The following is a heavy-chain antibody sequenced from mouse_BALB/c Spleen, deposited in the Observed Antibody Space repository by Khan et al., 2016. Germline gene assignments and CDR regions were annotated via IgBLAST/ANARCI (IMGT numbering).Heavy chain of an antibody. Sequence: VQLQESGPGLVKPSQSLSLTCTVTGYSITSDYAWNWIRQFPGNKLEWMGYISYSGITSYNPSLKSRISITRDTSKNQFFLQLISVTTEDTATYYCAYDGYYAWFPYWGQGTLVTVSA. D-gene: IGHD2-3*01. V-gene: IGHV3-2*02. CDR3: AYDGYYAWFPY. CDR1: GYSITSDYA. J-gene: IGHJ3*01. CDR2: ISYSGIT.